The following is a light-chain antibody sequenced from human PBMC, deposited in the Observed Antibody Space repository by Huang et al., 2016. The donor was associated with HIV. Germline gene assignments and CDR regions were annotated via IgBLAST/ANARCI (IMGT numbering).Light chain of an antibody. J-gene: IGKJ1*01. Sequence: DIQMTQSPSSLSASVGNRVTIPCQASQDISNYLNWYQQKPGKAPKLLIYEASNLETGVSSRFSGSGAGTDFTFTISSLQPEDIATYYCQHYDNLRTFGQGTKVEIK. CDR2: EAS. V-gene: IGKV1-33*01. CDR1: QDISNY. CDR3: QHYDNLRT.